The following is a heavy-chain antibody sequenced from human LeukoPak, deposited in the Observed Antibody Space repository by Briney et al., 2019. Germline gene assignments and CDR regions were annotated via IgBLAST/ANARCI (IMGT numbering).Heavy chain of an antibody. CDR1: DGTFTFYY. J-gene: IGHJ4*02. CDR3: ARGRGHSYGL. V-gene: IGHV4-34*01. CDR2: SGQSGGA. D-gene: IGHD5-18*01. Sequence: PSETLSLTCDVVDGTFTFYYWSWIRQPPGKGLEWIEESGQSGGANYNPSLRNRVIISVEASSNQISLKMTSVTAADTAVYYCARGRGHSYGLWGQGKLVIVSS.